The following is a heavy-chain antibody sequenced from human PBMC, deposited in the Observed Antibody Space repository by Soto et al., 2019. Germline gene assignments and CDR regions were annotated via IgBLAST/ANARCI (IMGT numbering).Heavy chain of an antibody. CDR1: GFSFSTYS. J-gene: IGHJ6*02. CDR3: AREETAWPLAYGLDV. D-gene: IGHD2-21*02. Sequence: EVQLVESGGGLVKPGGSLRLSCEASGFSFSTYSMHWVRQAPGKGLEWVSSIGRRSDICYADSVKGRFTISRDNAKNSVSLQMNSLRDEDTAVYYCAREETAWPLAYGLDVWGQGTTVTVSS. CDR2: IGRRSDI. V-gene: IGHV3-21*01.